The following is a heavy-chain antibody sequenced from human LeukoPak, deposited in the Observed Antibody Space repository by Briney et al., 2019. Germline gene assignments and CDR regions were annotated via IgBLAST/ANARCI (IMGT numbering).Heavy chain of an antibody. Sequence: GGSLRLSCAASGFTFSDYYMSWIRQAPGKGLEWVSYISSSGSTIYYADSVKGRFTISRDNAKNSLYLQMNSLRAEDTAVYYCATSFGEAPLWFGELEYFQHWGQGTLVTVSS. V-gene: IGHV3-11*04. CDR2: ISSSGSTI. J-gene: IGHJ1*01. D-gene: IGHD3-10*01. CDR3: ATSFGEAPLWFGELEYFQH. CDR1: GFTFSDYY.